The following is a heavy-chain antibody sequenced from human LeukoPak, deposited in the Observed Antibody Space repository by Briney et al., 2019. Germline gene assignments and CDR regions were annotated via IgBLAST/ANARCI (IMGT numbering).Heavy chain of an antibody. CDR2: ISYDGTNK. J-gene: IGHJ6*02. Sequence: GGSLRLSCTASGLKFRNYGMHWVRQAPGKGLEWVAVISYDGTNKYYADSVKGRFTISRDNAKNSLSLQMNSLRAEDTAVYYCARDMYYDFWSGYYPPYYFYGMDVWGQGTTVTVSS. CDR1: GLKFRNYG. CDR3: ARDMYYDFWSGYYPPYYFYGMDV. D-gene: IGHD3-3*01. V-gene: IGHV3-33*05.